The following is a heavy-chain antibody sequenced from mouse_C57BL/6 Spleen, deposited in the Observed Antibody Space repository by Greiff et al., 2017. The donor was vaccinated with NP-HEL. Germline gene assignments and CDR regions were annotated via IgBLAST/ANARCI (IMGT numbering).Heavy chain of an antibody. CDR2: IYPGSGNT. Sequence: QVQLKESGAELVRPGASVKLSCKASGYTFTDYYINWVKQRPGQGLEWIARIYPGSGNTYYNEKFKGKATLTAEKSSSTAYMQLSSLTSEDSAVYFCASNYGSNEYAMDYWGQGTSVTVSS. CDR1: GYTFTDYY. V-gene: IGHV1-76*01. CDR3: ASNYGSNEYAMDY. D-gene: IGHD1-1*01. J-gene: IGHJ4*01.